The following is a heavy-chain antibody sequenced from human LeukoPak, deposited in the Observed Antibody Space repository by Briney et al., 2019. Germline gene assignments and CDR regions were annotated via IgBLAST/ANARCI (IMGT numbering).Heavy chain of an antibody. CDR3: ARSRDFWSGYQTIYFDY. D-gene: IGHD3-3*01. V-gene: IGHV3-64*01. J-gene: IGHJ4*02. Sequence: GGSLRLSCAASGFTFSSYAMHWVRQAPGKGLEYVSVISSNGVSTYYANSVKGRFTISRDNSKNTLNLQMGSLRAEDLAVYYCARSRDFWSGYQTIYFDYWGQGTLVTVSS. CDR1: GFTFSSYA. CDR2: ISSNGVST.